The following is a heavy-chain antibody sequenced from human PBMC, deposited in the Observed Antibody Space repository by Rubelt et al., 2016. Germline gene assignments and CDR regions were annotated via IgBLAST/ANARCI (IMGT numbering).Heavy chain of an antibody. CDR1: GFSLSTTGVG. J-gene: IGHJ6*02. D-gene: IGHD2-2*01. CDR2: IYWDDDD. CDR3: ARVVRSPNQRLSAYYYYEMDV. Sequence: QITLRESGPTLVKPTQTVTLTCTFSGFSLSTTGVGVGWIRQPPGKALEWLALIYWDDDDRYSPSLKSRLTITKDTSRNQMVRTMTKRDPVYTATYYCARVVRSPNQRLSAYYYYEMDVWGQGTTVTVSS. V-gene: IGHV2-5*02.